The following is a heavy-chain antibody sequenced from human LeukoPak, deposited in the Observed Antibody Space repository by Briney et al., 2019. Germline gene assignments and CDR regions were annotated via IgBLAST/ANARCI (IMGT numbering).Heavy chain of an antibody. D-gene: IGHD3-10*01. CDR1: GFTFSSYT. CDR2: ISYDGGSNK. J-gene: IGHJ4*02. CDR3: AKDGHLWFGESYLDY. Sequence: PGGSLRLSCAASGFTFSSYTMHWVRQAPGKGLEWVALISYDGGSNKYYADSVKGRLTVSRDNSKNTLFLQMDSLRAEDTAVYYCAKDGHLWFGESYLDYWGQGTLVTVSS. V-gene: IGHV3-30-3*01.